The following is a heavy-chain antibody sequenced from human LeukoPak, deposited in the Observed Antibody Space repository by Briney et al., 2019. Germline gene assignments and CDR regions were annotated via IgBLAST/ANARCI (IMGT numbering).Heavy chain of an antibody. V-gene: IGHV1-8*01. Sequence: GESLKISCKGSGYTFTSYDINWVRQATGQGLEWMGWMNPNSGNTGYAQKFQGRVTMTRNTSISTAYMELSSLRSEDTAVYYCARGWARNFDYWGQGTLVTVSS. D-gene: IGHD3-16*01. J-gene: IGHJ4*02. CDR1: GYTFTSYD. CDR2: MNPNSGNT. CDR3: ARGWARNFDY.